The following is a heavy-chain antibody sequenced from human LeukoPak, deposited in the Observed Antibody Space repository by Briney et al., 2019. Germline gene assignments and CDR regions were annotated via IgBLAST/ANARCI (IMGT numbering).Heavy chain of an antibody. J-gene: IGHJ4*02. D-gene: IGHD3-10*01. V-gene: IGHV3-23*01. CDR2: ISGIDHNT. CDR3: AKRGGYDYGSHFDH. CDR1: GFTFSTFG. Sequence: AGSLRLSCAASGFTFSTFGVGWVRQAPGKELQWVSAISGIDHNTYYTDSVKGRFTMSRDNSQNTLYLQMDSLRAEDTAVYYCAKRGGYDYGSHFDHWGQGTLVTVSS.